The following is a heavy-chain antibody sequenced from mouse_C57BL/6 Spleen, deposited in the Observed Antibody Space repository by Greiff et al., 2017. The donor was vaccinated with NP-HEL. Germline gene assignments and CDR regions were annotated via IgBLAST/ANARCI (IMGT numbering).Heavy chain of an antibody. CDR1: GYTFTSYW. D-gene: IGHD2-4*01. Sequence: VQLQQPGAELVKPGASVKLSCKASGYTFTSYWMHWVKQRPGRGLEWIGRIDPNSGGTKYNEKFKSKATLTVDKPSSTAYMQLSSLTSEDSAVYYCARGIYYDYDAGDYWGQGTTLTVSS. CDR2: IDPNSGGT. V-gene: IGHV1-72*01. J-gene: IGHJ2*01. CDR3: ARGIYYDYDAGDY.